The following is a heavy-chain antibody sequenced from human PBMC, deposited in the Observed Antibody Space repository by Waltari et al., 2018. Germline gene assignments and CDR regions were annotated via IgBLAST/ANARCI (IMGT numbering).Heavy chain of an antibody. D-gene: IGHD3-22*01. CDR2: IYYSGNT. J-gene: IGHJ3*02. V-gene: IGHV4-59*01. CDR3: ARDRGGGIVADAFDI. Sequence: QVQLQESGPGLVKPSETLSLTCTVSGGSISSYYWSWIRQPPGKGLEWIGDIYYSGNTNYNPSLKSRVTISVDTSKNQFSLKRSSVTAADTAVYYCARDRGGGIVADAFDIWGQGTMVTVSS. CDR1: GGSISSYY.